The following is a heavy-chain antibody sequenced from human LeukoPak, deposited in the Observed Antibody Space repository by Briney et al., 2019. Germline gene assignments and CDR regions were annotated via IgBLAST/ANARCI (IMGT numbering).Heavy chain of an antibody. CDR3: ARDRTKYCRSTSCPLDY. D-gene: IGHD2-2*01. V-gene: IGHV1-2*02. Sequence: GASVKVSCEASGYTFTGYYMHWVRQAPGQGLEWMGWINPNSGGTNYAQKFQGRVTMTRDTSISTAYMELSRLRSDDTAVYYCARDRTKYCRSTSCPLDYWGQGTLVTVSS. CDR1: GYTFTGYY. J-gene: IGHJ4*02. CDR2: INPNSGGT.